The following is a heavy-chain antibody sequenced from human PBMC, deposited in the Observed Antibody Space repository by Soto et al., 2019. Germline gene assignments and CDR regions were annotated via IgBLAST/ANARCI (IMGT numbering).Heavy chain of an antibody. CDR1: GFTFSSYA. V-gene: IGHV3-30-3*01. Sequence: PVGSLRLSCAASGFTFSSYAMHWVRQAPGKGLEWVAVISYDGSNKYYADSVKGRFTISRDNSKNTLYLQMNSLRAEGTAVYYCARDSGSGSLLYYYYGMDVWGQGTTVTVSS. D-gene: IGHD3-10*01. CDR3: ARDSGSGSLLYYYYGMDV. CDR2: ISYDGSNK. J-gene: IGHJ6*02.